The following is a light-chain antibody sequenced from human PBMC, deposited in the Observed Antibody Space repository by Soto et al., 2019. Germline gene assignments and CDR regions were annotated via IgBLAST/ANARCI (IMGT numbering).Light chain of an antibody. CDR3: QQYHNYFRT. V-gene: IGKV3-15*01. CDR2: GAS. Sequence: EIVMTQSPATLSVSPWERATLSCRASQSVSSDLAWYHQKPGQAPRLLIYGASTRATGIPARFSGSGSGTEFTLTISSLQPDDFATYYCQQYHNYFRTFGQGTKVDIK. J-gene: IGKJ1*01. CDR1: QSVSSD.